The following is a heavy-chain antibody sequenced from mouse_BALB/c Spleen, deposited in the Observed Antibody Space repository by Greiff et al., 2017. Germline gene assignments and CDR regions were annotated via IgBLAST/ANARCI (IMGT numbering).Heavy chain of an antibody. D-gene: IGHD1-1*01. Sequence: EVQLVESGGGLVKPGGSLKLSCAASGFTFSSYAMSWVRQSPEKRLEWVAEISSGGSYTYYPYTVTGRFTISRDNAKNTLYLEMSSLRSEDTAMYYCAGGNYGAYWGQGTTVTGSA. V-gene: IGHV5-9-4*01. CDR1: GFTFSSYA. CDR2: ISSGGSYT. J-gene: IGHJ3*01. CDR3: AGGNYGAY.